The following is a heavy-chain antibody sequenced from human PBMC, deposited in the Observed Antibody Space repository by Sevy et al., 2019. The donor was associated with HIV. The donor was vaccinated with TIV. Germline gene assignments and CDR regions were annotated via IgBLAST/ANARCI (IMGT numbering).Heavy chain of an antibody. J-gene: IGHJ4*02. CDR1: EFTFSKYA. V-gene: IGHV3-23*01. Sequence: GGSLRLSCSASEFTFSKYAMSWVRQAPGKGLEWVASVSGRGAGTNYADSVRGRFTISRDNSKDTLYLQMTSLRAEDTAVYYCAKALYYYDSSAYFSHFDSWGQGTPVTVSS. CDR3: AKALYYYDSSAYFSHFDS. D-gene: IGHD3-22*01. CDR2: VSGRGAGT.